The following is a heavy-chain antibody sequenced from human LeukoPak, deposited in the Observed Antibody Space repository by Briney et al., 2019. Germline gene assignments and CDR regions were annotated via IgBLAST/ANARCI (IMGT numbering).Heavy chain of an antibody. Sequence: PGGSLRLSCAASGFTFSSYAMHWVRQAPGKGLEWVAVISYDGSNIYYADSVKGRFTISRDNSKNTLYLQMNSLRAEDTAVYYCARGYYDYARSWFDPWGQGTLVTVSS. D-gene: IGHD3-16*01. CDR3: ARGYYDYARSWFDP. CDR1: GFTFSSYA. CDR2: ISYDGSNI. V-gene: IGHV3-30-3*01. J-gene: IGHJ5*02.